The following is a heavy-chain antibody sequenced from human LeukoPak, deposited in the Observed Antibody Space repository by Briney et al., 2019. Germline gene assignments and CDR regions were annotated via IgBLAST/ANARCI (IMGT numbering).Heavy chain of an antibody. Sequence: GGSLRLSCAASGFTFSSYAMSWVRQAPGKGLEWVSVISGSGGSTYYADSVKGRFTISRDNAKNSLYLQMNSLRAEDTAVYYWARDPIAVGCGELLTYGIDVWGQGTTVTVSS. J-gene: IGHJ6*02. D-gene: IGHD3-10*01. V-gene: IGHV3-23*01. CDR3: ARDPIAVGCGELLTYGIDV. CDR2: ISGSGGST. CDR1: GFTFSSYA.